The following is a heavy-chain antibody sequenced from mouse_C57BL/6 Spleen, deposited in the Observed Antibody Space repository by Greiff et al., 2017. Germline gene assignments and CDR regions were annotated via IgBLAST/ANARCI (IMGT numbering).Heavy chain of an antibody. CDR2: IDPSDSYT. D-gene: IGHD4-1*01. Sequence: QVQLQQPGAELVMPGASVKLSCKASGYTFTSYWMHWVKQRPGQGLEWIGEIDPSDSYTNYNQKFKGKSTLTVDKSSSTAYMQLSSLTSEDSAVYYCARSELGPDYWGQGTTLTVSS. V-gene: IGHV1-69*01. CDR3: ARSELGPDY. J-gene: IGHJ2*01. CDR1: GYTFTSYW.